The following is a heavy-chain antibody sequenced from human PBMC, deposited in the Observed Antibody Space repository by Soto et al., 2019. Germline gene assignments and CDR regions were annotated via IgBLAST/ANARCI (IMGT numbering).Heavy chain of an antibody. J-gene: IGHJ4*02. D-gene: IGHD3-22*01. CDR3: ARERSYYDSSGYLHY. V-gene: IGHV3-30-3*01. CDR1: GFTFRIYA. Sequence: PGGSLRLSCSASGFTFRIYAMHWVRQAPGKGLEWVAVISYDGSNKYYADSVKGRFTISRDNSKNTLYLQMNSLRAEDTAVYYCARERSYYDSSGYLHYWGQGNLVTVSS. CDR2: ISYDGSNK.